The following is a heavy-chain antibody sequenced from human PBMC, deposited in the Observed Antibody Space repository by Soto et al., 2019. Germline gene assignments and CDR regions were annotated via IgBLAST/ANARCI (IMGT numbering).Heavy chain of an antibody. CDR3: AIDTGPGPELLLYCYGMDV. V-gene: IGHV3-23*01. D-gene: IGHD1-7*01. Sequence: PGGSLRLSCAASGFTFSSYAMSWVRQAPGKGLEWVSAISGSGGSTYYADSVKGRFTISRDNSKNTLYLQMNSLRAEDTAVYYCAIDTGPGPELLLYCYGMDVWGQGTTVTVSS. CDR2: ISGSGGST. CDR1: GFTFSSYA. J-gene: IGHJ6*02.